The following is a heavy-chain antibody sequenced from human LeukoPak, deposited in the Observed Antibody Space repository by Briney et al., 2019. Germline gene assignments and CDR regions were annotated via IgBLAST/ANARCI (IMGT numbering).Heavy chain of an antibody. CDR1: GGSISSSSYS. Sequence: SETLSLTCTVSGGSISSSSYSWGWMRQPPGKGLEWIGSIYYSGSTYYNPSLKSRVTISVDTSKNQFSLKLSSVTAADTAVYYCARNPEMAYFDYWGQGTLVTVSS. CDR2: IYYSGST. V-gene: IGHV4-39*01. CDR3: ARNPEMAYFDY. J-gene: IGHJ4*02.